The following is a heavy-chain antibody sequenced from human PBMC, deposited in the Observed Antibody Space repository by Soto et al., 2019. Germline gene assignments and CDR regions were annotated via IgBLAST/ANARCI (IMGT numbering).Heavy chain of an antibody. D-gene: IGHD3-3*01. V-gene: IGHV4-59*01. CDR1: GGSISSYY. Sequence: SETLSLTCTVSGGSISSYYWSWIRQPPGKGLEWIGYIYYSGSTNYNPSLKSRVTISVDTSKNQFSLKLSSVTAADTAVYYCARDATIFGVRDYYYMDVWGKGTTVTVSS. J-gene: IGHJ6*03. CDR3: ARDATIFGVRDYYYMDV. CDR2: IYYSGST.